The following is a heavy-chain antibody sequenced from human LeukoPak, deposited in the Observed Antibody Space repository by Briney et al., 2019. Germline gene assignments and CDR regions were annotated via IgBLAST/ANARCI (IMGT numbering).Heavy chain of an antibody. CDR2: ISGSGTIT. Sequence: QPGGSLRLSCAASGFTFSRYAMSWVRQAPGKGLEWVSAISGSGTITYYADSVKGRFPISRDNSKDTLYLQMNSLRAEDTAIYFCAILTTHSSSSQFDYWGQGTLVTVSS. CDR1: GFTFSRYA. J-gene: IGHJ4*02. D-gene: IGHD6-6*01. CDR3: AILTTHSSSSQFDY. V-gene: IGHV3-23*01.